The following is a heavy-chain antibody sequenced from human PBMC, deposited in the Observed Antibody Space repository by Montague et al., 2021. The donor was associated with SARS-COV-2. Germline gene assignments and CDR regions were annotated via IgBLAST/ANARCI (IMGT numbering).Heavy chain of an antibody. CDR3: ARGKVDTAMVYYYYYYMDV. CDR1: GYTFTSYD. Sequence: SVKVSCKASGYTFTSYDINWVRQATGQGLEWMGWMNPNSGNTGYAQKFQGRVTMTRNTSISTAYMELSGLRSEDTAVYYCARGKVDTAMVYYYYYYMDVWGKGTTVTVSS. D-gene: IGHD5-18*01. CDR2: MNPNSGNT. V-gene: IGHV1-8*01. J-gene: IGHJ6*03.